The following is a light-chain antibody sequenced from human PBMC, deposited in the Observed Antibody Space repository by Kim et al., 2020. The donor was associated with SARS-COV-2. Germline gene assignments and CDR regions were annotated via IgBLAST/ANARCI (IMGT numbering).Light chain of an antibody. CDR2: QNK. Sequence: VSPGQTARITCSGDKLGDKYACWYQQKPGQSPVSVMYQNKKRPSGIPERFSGSNSGNTATLIISGTQAMDEADYYCQAWDISTLVFGGGTQLTVL. J-gene: IGLJ2*01. V-gene: IGLV3-1*01. CDR3: QAWDISTLV. CDR1: KLGDKY.